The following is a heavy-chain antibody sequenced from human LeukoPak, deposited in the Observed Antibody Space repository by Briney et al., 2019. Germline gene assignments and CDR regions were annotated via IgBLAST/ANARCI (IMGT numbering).Heavy chain of an antibody. V-gene: IGHV3-9*03. D-gene: IGHD3-10*01. Sequence: SLSLSCAASGFTFDDYAMHWVRQAPGKGLEWVSGISWNSGSIGYADSVKGRFTISRDNAKNSLYLQMNSLRAEDMALYYCAKDSLPRYGSGFYYMDVWGKGTTVTVSS. CDR3: AKDSLPRYGSGFYYMDV. CDR1: GFTFDDYA. J-gene: IGHJ6*03. CDR2: ISWNSGSI.